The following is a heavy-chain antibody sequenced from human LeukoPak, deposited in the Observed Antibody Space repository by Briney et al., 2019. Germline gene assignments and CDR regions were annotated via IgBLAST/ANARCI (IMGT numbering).Heavy chain of an antibody. J-gene: IGHJ4*02. CDR1: GFTFSSYW. D-gene: IGHD3-22*01. V-gene: IGHV3-74*01. Sequence: GGSLRLSCAASGFTFSSYWMRWVRQAPGKGLVWVSRINSDGSSTSYADSVKGRFTISRANAKNTLYLQMNSLRAEDTAVYYCAREPYDSSGYRYDYWGQGTLVTVSS. CDR3: AREPYDSSGYRYDY. CDR2: INSDGSST.